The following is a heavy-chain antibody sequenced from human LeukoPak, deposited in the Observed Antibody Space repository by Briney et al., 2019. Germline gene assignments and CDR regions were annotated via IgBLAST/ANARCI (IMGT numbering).Heavy chain of an antibody. CDR2: IYTSGST. D-gene: IGHD1-14*01. J-gene: IGHJ5*02. Sequence: PSETLSLTCTVSGGSISSYYWSWIRQPAGKGLEWIGRIYTSGSTNYNPSLKSRVTMSVDTSKNQFPLKLSSVTAADTAVYYCARGVSHRAYNWFDPWGQGTLVTVSS. V-gene: IGHV4-4*07. CDR3: ARGVSHRAYNWFDP. CDR1: GGSISSYY.